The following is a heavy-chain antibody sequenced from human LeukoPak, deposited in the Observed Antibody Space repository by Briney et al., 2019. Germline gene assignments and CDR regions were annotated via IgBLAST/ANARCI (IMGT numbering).Heavy chain of an antibody. D-gene: IGHD3-10*01. V-gene: IGHV4-39*07. CDR1: GGSLSSGDYH. Sequence: PSETLSLTCTVSGGSLSSGDYHWAWVRQTPGKGPDWIANIHNSGTTHYNPSLRSRVTISIDTSKNQFSLKLSSVTAADTAVYYCARDYFGSGDRFDPWGQGTLVTVSS. CDR2: IHNSGTT. CDR3: ARDYFGSGDRFDP. J-gene: IGHJ5*02.